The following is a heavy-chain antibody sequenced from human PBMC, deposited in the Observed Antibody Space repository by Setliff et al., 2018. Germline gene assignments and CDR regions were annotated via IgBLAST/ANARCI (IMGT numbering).Heavy chain of an antibody. V-gene: IGHV3-23*01. CDR1: GFTFKTYA. Sequence: PGGSLRLSCAASGFTFKTYAMSWVRQAPGKGLEWVSSITGSGGDRDYADSVKGRFTISRDNAKNTLYLQMNSLRAEDTAVYYCARSSSFRGPCTGGSCSDFDAWGQGILVTVSS. J-gene: IGHJ4*02. D-gene: IGHD2-15*01. CDR3: ARSSSFRGPCTGGSCSDFDA. CDR2: ITGSGGDR.